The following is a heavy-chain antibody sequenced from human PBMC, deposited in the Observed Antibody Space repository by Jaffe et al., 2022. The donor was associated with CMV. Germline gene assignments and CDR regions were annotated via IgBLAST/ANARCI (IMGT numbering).Heavy chain of an antibody. CDR2: IYYSGST. CDR3: ARHESSGWYYGWKTTAYYYYGMDV. J-gene: IGHJ6*02. CDR1: GGSISSSSYY. D-gene: IGHD6-19*01. V-gene: IGHV4-39*01. Sequence: QLQLQESGPGLVKPSETLSLTCTVSGGSISSSSYYWGWIRQPPGKGLEWIGSIYYSGSTYYNPSLKSRVTISVDTSKNQFSLKLSSVTAADTAVYYCARHESSGWYYGWKTTAYYYYGMDVWGQGTTVTVSS.